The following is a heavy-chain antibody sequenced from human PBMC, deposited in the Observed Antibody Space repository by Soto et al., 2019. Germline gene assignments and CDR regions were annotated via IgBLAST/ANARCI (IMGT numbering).Heavy chain of an antibody. V-gene: IGHV3-21*01. J-gene: IGHJ4*02. CDR2: ISSSSSYI. CDR1: GFTFSSYS. Sequence: EVQLVESGGGLVKPGGSLRLSCAASGFTFSSYSMNWVRQAPGKGLEWFSSISSSSSYIYYADSVKGRFTISRDNAKNSLYLQMNSLRAEDTAVYYCARSRGYSCGHIFDYWGQGTLVTVSS. CDR3: ARSRGYSCGHIFDY. D-gene: IGHD5-18*01.